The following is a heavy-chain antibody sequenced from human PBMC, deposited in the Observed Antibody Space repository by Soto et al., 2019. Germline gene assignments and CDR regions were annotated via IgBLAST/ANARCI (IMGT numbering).Heavy chain of an antibody. Sequence: QVQLQESGPGLVKPSETLSLTCTVSGGSISSNYWSWIRQPPGKGLEWIGYIYYSGSTKYNPSLKSRATXSXDXXKNQFSLKLSSVTAADTAVYYCVNGGCSGGSCYPWISWFDPWGQGTLVTVSS. CDR1: GGSISSNY. D-gene: IGHD2-15*01. CDR2: IYYSGST. CDR3: VNGGCSGGSCYPWISWFDP. J-gene: IGHJ5*02. V-gene: IGHV4-59*08.